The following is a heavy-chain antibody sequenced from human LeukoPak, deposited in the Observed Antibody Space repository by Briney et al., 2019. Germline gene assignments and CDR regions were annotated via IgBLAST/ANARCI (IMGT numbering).Heavy chain of an antibody. CDR1: GGSISSSSYY. J-gene: IGHJ4*02. V-gene: IGHV4-39*01. D-gene: IGHD3-22*01. CDR2: IYYSGST. Sequence: SETLSLTCTVSGGSISSSSYYWGWIRQPPGKGLEWIGSIYYSGSTYYNPSLKSRVTISVDTSKNQFSLKLSSVTAADTAVYYGARMGDPPPYYYDSGVYYYVGYWGQGPLVTVSS. CDR3: ARMGDPPPYYYDSGVYYYVGY.